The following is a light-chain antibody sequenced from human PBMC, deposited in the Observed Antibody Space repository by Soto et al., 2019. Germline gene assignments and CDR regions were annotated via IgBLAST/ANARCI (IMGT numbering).Light chain of an antibody. CDR1: SSDVGGYNY. V-gene: IGLV2-8*01. Sequence: QSALTQPPSASGSPGQPVTISCTGTSSDVGGYNYVSWYQQHPGKAPKLMIYEVSKRPSGVPDRFSGSKSGNTASLTVSGLQAEDEADYYCSSYAGSNTPYVFGTGTKLTVL. J-gene: IGLJ1*01. CDR2: EVS. CDR3: SSYAGSNTPYV.